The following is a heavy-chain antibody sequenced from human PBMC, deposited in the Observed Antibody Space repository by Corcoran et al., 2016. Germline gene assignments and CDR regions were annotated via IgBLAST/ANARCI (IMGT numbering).Heavy chain of an antibody. Sequence: EVQLVESGGGLVKPGGSLRLSCAASGFTFSNAWMNWVRQAPGKGLEWVGRIKSKTDGGTTDYAAPVKVRFTITRDDSKNTLYLQINSLKTEDTAVYDCTTEIGIYYYDSSGYDYHDYWGQGTLVTVSS. CDR2: IKSKTDGGTT. D-gene: IGHD3-22*01. CDR1: GFTFSNAW. CDR3: TTEIGIYYYDSSGYDYHDY. J-gene: IGHJ4*02. V-gene: IGHV3-15*07.